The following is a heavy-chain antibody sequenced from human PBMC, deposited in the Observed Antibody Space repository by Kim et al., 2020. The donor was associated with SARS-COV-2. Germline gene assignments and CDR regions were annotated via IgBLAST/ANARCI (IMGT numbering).Heavy chain of an antibody. J-gene: IGHJ6*02. CDR3: AKESGSGSYYACTYYYYGMDV. CDR2: ISYDGSNK. D-gene: IGHD3-10*01. V-gene: IGHV3-30*18. CDR1: GFTLRSYG. Sequence: GGSLRLSCAASGFTLRSYGMHWVRQAPGKGLEWVAVISYDGSNKNYADSVKGRFTISRDNSKNTLYLQMNSLRAEDTAVYYCAKESGSGSYYACTYYYYGMDVWGQGTTVTVSS.